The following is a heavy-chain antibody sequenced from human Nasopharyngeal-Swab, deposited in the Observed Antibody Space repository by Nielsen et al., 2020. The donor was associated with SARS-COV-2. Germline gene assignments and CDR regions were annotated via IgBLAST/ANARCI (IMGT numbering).Heavy chain of an antibody. CDR1: GFTFSSYA. D-gene: IGHD1-26*01. CDR3: AKDQGSYYDY. Sequence: GGSLRLSCAASGFTFSSYAMSWVRQAPGKGLEWVSVIYSGGSSTYYADSAKGRFTISRDNSKNTLYLQMNSLRAEDTAVYYCAKDQGSYYDYWGQGTLVTVS. CDR2: IYSGGSST. V-gene: IGHV3-23*03. J-gene: IGHJ4*02.